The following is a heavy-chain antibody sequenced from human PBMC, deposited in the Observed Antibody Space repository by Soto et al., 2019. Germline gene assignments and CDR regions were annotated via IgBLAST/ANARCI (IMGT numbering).Heavy chain of an antibody. V-gene: IGHV3-30-3*01. J-gene: IGHJ4*02. CDR3: ARGDVDTAMVNRFDY. D-gene: IGHD5-18*01. Sequence: LRHSCTVVGVTSINYAMHWVRQNQGKGLEWVAVISYDGSNKYYADSVKGRFTISRDNSKNTLYLQMNSLRAEDTAVYYCARGDVDTAMVNRFDYCGQGNLVSVSS. CDR1: GVTSINYA. CDR2: ISYDGSNK.